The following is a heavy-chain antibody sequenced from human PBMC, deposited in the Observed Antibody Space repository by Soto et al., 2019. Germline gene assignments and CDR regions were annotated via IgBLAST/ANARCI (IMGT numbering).Heavy chain of an antibody. CDR2: ISGSGGST. Sequence: GGSLRLSCAASGFTFSSYAMSWVRQAPGKGLEWVSAISGSGGSTYYADSVKGRFTISRDNSKNTLYLQMNSLRAEDTAVYYCAKAPFSSGYSPFDYWGQGTLVTVSA. CDR1: GFTFSSYA. V-gene: IGHV3-23*01. D-gene: IGHD3-22*01. J-gene: IGHJ4*02. CDR3: AKAPFSSGYSPFDY.